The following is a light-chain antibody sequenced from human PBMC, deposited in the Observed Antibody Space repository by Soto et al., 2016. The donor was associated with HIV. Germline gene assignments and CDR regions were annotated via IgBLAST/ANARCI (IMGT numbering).Light chain of an antibody. Sequence: SYELTRPSSVSVSPGQTARITCSGDVLAKKYGRWFQQKPGQAPKLVIYKDTERPSWIPERFSGSSSGTTVTLTISGAQVEDEADYYCYSATDNNWVFGGGTRLTVL. CDR1: VLAKKY. CDR3: YSATDNNWV. J-gene: IGLJ3*02. CDR2: KDT. V-gene: IGLV3-27*01.